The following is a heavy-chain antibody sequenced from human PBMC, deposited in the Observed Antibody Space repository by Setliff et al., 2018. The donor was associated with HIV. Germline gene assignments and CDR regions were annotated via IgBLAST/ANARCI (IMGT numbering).Heavy chain of an antibody. CDR1: GDSLNSGSYF. Sequence: SETLSLTCRVSGDSLNSGSYFWSWIRQPAGKWLKWIGHIYTRETTSGSTNYNPSLTSRVTISVDMSKNQFSLKLNSVTATDTAVYYCARGYMYYGHVRSVLDAFDIWGQVTMVTVSS. CDR2: IYTRETTSGST. CDR3: ARGYMYYGHVRSVLDAFDI. V-gene: IGHV4-61*09. D-gene: IGHD3-10*01. J-gene: IGHJ3*02.